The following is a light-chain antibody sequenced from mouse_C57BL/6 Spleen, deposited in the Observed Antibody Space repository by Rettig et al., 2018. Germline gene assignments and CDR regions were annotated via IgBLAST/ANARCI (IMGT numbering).Light chain of an antibody. CDR2: AAT. CDR3: QQLYGTPYT. J-gene: IGKJ2*01. CDR1: QTIGTW. Sequence: DIQMTQSPASQSASLGESVTITCLASQTIGTWLAWYQQKPGKSPQLLIYAATSLADGVPSRFSGSGSGTKFSFKISSLQAEDFVSYYCQQLYGTPYTFGGG. V-gene: IGKV12-98*01.